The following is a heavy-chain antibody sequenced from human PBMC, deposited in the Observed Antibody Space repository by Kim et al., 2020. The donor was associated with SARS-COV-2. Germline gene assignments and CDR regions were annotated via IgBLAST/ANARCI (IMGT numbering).Heavy chain of an antibody. V-gene: IGHV3-21*01. Sequence: YYADSWKGRFTISRDNAKNSLYLQMNSLRAEDTAVYYCARGYSSSVPGGYWGQGTLVTVSS. J-gene: IGHJ4*02. CDR3: ARGYSSSVPGGY. D-gene: IGHD6-6*01.